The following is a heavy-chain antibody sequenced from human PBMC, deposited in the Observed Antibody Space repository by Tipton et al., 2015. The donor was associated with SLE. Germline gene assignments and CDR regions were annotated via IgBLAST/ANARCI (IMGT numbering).Heavy chain of an antibody. CDR3: ARMGIGSPTAHFDY. CDR2: INDNGITS. Sequence: SLRLSCAASGFNFRDYWMHWVRQAPGKGLEWVSRINDNGITSSHADSVRGRFTISRDNAKNTVYLQMNSLRADDTSVYYCARMGIGSPTAHFDYWGQGTLVTVSS. D-gene: IGHD1-26*01. V-gene: IGHV3-74*01. J-gene: IGHJ4*02. CDR1: GFNFRDYW.